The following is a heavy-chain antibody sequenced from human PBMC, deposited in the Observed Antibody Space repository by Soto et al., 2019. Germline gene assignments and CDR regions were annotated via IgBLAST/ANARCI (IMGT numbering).Heavy chain of an antibody. V-gene: IGHV4-34*01. CDR3: ARDISYYYYGMDV. D-gene: IGHD2-21*01. J-gene: IGHJ6*02. Sequence: QVQLQQWGAGLLKPSETLSLTCAVYGGSFSGYYWSWIRQPPGKGLEWIGEINHSGSTNYNPSLKSRVTISGDTYKNQFSLKLSSVTAADTAVYYCARDISYYYYGMDVWGQGTTVTVSS. CDR2: INHSGST. CDR1: GGSFSGYY.